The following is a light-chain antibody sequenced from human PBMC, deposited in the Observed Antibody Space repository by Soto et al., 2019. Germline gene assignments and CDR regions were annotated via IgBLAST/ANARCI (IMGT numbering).Light chain of an antibody. J-gene: IGKJ2*01. CDR2: GAF. CDR1: QSVGSN. CDR3: QQYNNWPPEYT. Sequence: EIVMTQSPATLSVSPGERATLSCRASQSVGSNLAWYQQKPGQAPRLLIYGAFTRATGIPARFSGSGSGTEFTLTISSLQSEDFAVYYCQQYNNWPPEYTFGQGTKLEIK. V-gene: IGKV3-15*01.